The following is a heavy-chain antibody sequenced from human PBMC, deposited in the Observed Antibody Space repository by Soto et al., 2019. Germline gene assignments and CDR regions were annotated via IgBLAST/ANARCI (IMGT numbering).Heavy chain of an antibody. V-gene: IGHV3-74*01. Sequence: GGSLRLSCAASGFTFSSYWMHWVRQAPGKGLVWVSRINSDGSSTSYADSVKGRFTISRDNAKNTLYLQMNGLRAEDTAVYYGASPGPQAPDAFDSWGQGTMVTVSS. J-gene: IGHJ3*02. CDR3: ASPGPQAPDAFDS. CDR1: GFTFSSYW. CDR2: INSDGSST.